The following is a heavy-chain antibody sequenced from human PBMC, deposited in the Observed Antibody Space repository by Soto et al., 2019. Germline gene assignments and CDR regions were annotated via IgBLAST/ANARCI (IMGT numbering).Heavy chain of an antibody. CDR3: ARASDCTNGVCYNWFDP. Sequence: SVKVSRKSSGYIFTGYYRHSLRQAPGRGLEWMGCINPNSGGTNEAQKFQGRVTMTMHTAISTAHMELSRLRSDDTAVYSCARASDCTNGVCYNWFDPWGQGTLVTVSS. CDR1: GYIFTGYY. V-gene: IGHV1-2*02. D-gene: IGHD2-8*01. CDR2: INPNSGGT. J-gene: IGHJ5*02.